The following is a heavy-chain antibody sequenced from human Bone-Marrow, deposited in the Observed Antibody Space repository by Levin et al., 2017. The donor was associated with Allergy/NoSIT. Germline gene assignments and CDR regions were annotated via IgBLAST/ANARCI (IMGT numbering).Heavy chain of an antibody. CDR3: TLSDF. Sequence: ASVKVSCSASGFTFSRYSFTWVRQSPVKGLASISGISVNGSKTYYADSVKGRFTISRDNVKNTLYLQMNSLREDDTGIYYCTLSDFWGQGTLVTVAS. V-gene: IGHV3-64D*08. CDR1: GFTFSRYS. CDR2: ISVNGSKT. D-gene: IGHD2-8*01. J-gene: IGHJ4*02.